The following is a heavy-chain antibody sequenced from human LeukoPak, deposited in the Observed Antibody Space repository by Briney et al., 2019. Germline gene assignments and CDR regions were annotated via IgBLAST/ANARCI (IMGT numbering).Heavy chain of an antibody. J-gene: IGHJ4*02. Sequence: PAETLSLTCSVSGGSISSSYWSWIRQPPGKGLEWIGYIYYSGSTNYNPSLKSRVTISVDTSKNQFSLKLSSVTAADTAVYYCARIFTDISDYYSEYWGQGALVTVSS. V-gene: IGHV4-59*01. CDR3: ARIFTDISDYYSEY. D-gene: IGHD3-22*01. CDR2: IYYSGST. CDR1: GGSISSSY.